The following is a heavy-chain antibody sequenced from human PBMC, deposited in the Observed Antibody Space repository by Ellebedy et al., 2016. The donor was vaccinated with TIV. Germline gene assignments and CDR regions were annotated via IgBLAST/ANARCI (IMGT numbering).Heavy chain of an antibody. Sequence: SVKVSXXASGGTFSSYAISWVRQAPGQGLEWMGGIIPILGTANYAQKFQGRVTITADESTSTAYMELSSLRSEDTAVYYCARAPAETTTVTNGMDVWGQGTTVTVSS. J-gene: IGHJ6*02. CDR3: ARAPAETTTVTNGMDV. D-gene: IGHD4-17*01. CDR1: GGTFSSYA. V-gene: IGHV1-69*13. CDR2: IIPILGTA.